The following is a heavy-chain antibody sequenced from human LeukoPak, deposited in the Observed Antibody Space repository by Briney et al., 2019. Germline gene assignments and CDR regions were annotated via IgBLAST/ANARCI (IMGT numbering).Heavy chain of an antibody. V-gene: IGHV3-30*18. CDR1: GFTFSSYG. CDR3: AKGRGYSYHPNWDY. D-gene: IGHD5-18*01. Sequence: GRSLRLSCAASGFTFSSYGMHWVRQAPGKGLEGVAVISYDGSNKYYADSVKGRFTISRDNSKNTLYLQMNSLRAEDTAVYYCAKGRGYSYHPNWDYWGQGTLVTVSS. J-gene: IGHJ4*02. CDR2: ISYDGSNK.